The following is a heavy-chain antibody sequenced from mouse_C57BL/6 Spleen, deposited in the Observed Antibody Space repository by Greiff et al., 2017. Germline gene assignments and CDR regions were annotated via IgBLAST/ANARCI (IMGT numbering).Heavy chain of an antibody. Sequence: QVQLQQSGAELARPGASVKMSCKASGYTFTSYTMHWVKQRPGQGLEWIGYINPSSGYTKYTQKFKDKATLTADKSSSTAYMQLSSLTSEDAAVYYGARTASGYSFRDYWGQGTTLTVSS. CDR2: INPSSGYT. CDR1: GYTFTSYT. D-gene: IGHD2-3*01. V-gene: IGHV1-4*01. CDR3: ARTASGYSFRDY. J-gene: IGHJ2*01.